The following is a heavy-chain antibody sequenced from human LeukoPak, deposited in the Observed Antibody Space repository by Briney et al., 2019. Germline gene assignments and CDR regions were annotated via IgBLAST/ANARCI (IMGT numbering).Heavy chain of an antibody. D-gene: IGHD3-22*01. CDR2: TYYRSKWYN. Sequence: SQTLSLTCAISGDSVSINSAAWNWIRQSPSRGLEWLGRTYYRSKWYNDYAVSVKSRITINPDTSKNQFSLQLNSVTPEDTAVYYCARDQGYLNYDSSGYYYVPDAFDIWGQGTMVTVSS. J-gene: IGHJ3*02. V-gene: IGHV6-1*01. CDR1: GDSVSINSAA. CDR3: ARDQGYLNYDSSGYYYVPDAFDI.